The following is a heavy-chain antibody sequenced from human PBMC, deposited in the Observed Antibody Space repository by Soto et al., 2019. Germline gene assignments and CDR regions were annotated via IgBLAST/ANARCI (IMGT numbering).Heavy chain of an antibody. D-gene: IGHD1-26*01. J-gene: IGHJ4*02. Sequence: QVQLPESGPGLVKPSQTLSLTCTVSGDSITSGDFYWTWIRQPPGKGLEWIGYVYYSGRTYFNPSFDSRGSMSVDTSKNHFSLKVYSVTSADTAVYYCARGEWELAIDHWGQGTQVRVSS. CDR1: GDSITSGDFY. V-gene: IGHV4-30-4*01. CDR2: VYYSGRT. CDR3: ARGEWELAIDH.